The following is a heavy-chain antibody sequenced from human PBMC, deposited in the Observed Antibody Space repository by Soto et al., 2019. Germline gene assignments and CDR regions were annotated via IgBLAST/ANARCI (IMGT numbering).Heavy chain of an antibody. Sequence: GGSLRLSCAASGFTFADYAMTWVRQAPGKGLEWVSAISGSGGSTYYADSVKGRFTISRDNSKNTLYLQMNSLRAEDTAVYYCAKDPPPGVGAPVDYWGQGTLVTVSS. CDR1: GFTFADYA. CDR2: ISGSGGST. V-gene: IGHV3-23*01. J-gene: IGHJ4*02. CDR3: AKDPPPGVGAPVDY. D-gene: IGHD1-26*01.